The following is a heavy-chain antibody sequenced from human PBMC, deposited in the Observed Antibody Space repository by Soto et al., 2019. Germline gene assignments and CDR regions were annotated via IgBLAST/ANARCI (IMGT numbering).Heavy chain of an antibody. Sequence: SETLSLTCTVSGGSISSSSYYWGWIRQPPGKGLEWIGSIYYSGSTYYNPSLKSRVTISVDTSKNQFSLKLSSVTAADTAVYYCARSPGYGDYRGIEYFQHWGQGTLVTVSS. CDR1: GGSISSSSYY. CDR2: IYYSGST. CDR3: ARSPGYGDYRGIEYFQH. D-gene: IGHD4-17*01. J-gene: IGHJ1*01. V-gene: IGHV4-39*01.